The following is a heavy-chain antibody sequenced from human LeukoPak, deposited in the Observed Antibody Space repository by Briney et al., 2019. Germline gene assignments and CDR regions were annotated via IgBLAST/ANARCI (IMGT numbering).Heavy chain of an antibody. CDR1: GFTVKNNY. CDR2: IYGDGST. CDR3: AIGSYCSGGSCYPLFDY. V-gene: IGHV3-53*01. J-gene: IGHJ4*02. D-gene: IGHD2-15*01. Sequence: SGGSLRLSCGASGFTVKNNYMNWVRQAPGKGLEWVSGIYGDGSTYYADLVKGRFTISRDSSKNTLYLQMNSLRAEDTAVYYCAIGSYCSGGSCYPLFDYWGRGTLVTVSS.